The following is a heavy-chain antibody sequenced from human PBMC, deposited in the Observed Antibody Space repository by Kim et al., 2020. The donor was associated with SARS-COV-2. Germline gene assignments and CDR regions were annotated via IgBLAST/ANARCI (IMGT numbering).Heavy chain of an antibody. CDR1: GYTFTGYY. J-gene: IGHJ5*02. Sequence: SVKVSCKASGYTFTGYYMHWVRQAPGQGLEWMGWINPNSGGTNYAQKFQGWVTMTRDTSISTAYMELSRLRSDDTAVYYCARGQLLWFGELQGWFDPWGQGTLVTVSS. D-gene: IGHD3-10*01. CDR3: ARGQLLWFGELQGWFDP. CDR2: INPNSGGT. V-gene: IGHV1-2*04.